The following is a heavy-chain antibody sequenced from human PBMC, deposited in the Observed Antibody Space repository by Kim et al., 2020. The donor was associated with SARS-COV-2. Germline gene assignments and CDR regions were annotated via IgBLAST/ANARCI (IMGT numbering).Heavy chain of an antibody. Sequence: SVKVSCKASGGTFSSYAISWVRQAPGQGLEWMGGIIPIFGTANYAQKFQGRVTITADESTSTAYMELSSLRSEDTAVYYCARRAAYCGGDCYWDYWGQGTLVTVSS. J-gene: IGHJ4*02. D-gene: IGHD2-21*01. V-gene: IGHV1-69*13. CDR1: GGTFSSYA. CDR2: IIPIFGTA. CDR3: ARRAAYCGGDCYWDY.